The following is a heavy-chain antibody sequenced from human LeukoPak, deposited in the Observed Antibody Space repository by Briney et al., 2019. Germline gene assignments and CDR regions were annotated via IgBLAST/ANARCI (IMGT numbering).Heavy chain of an antibody. CDR1: GGSFSGYY. J-gene: IGHJ4*02. CDR2: INHSGST. CDR3: ARVRSRYSSSWLYY. V-gene: IGHV4-34*01. D-gene: IGHD6-13*01. Sequence: PLETLSLTCAVYGGSFSGYYWSWIRQPPGKGLEWIGEINHSGSTNYNPSLKSRVTISVDTSKNQFSLKLSSVTAADTAVYYCARVRSRYSSSWLYYWGQGTLVTVSS.